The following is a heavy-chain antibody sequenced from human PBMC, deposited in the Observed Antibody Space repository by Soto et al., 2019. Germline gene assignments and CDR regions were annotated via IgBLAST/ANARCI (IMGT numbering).Heavy chain of an antibody. D-gene: IGHD1-7*01. Sequence: QVQLVQSGAEVKKPGASVKVSCKASGYTFTSYGISWVRQAPGQGLEWMGWISAYNGNTNYAQKLQGRVTMTTDTSTSTAYMELGSLRSDDTAVYYCASPGGGNFYYYYGMDVWGQGTTVTVSS. CDR1: GYTFTSYG. CDR3: ASPGGGNFYYYYGMDV. CDR2: ISAYNGNT. V-gene: IGHV1-18*01. J-gene: IGHJ6*02.